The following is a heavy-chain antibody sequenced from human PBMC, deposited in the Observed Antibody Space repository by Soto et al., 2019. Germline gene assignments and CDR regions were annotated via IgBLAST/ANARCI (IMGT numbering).Heavy chain of an antibody. CDR3: ARYFHTYSGPPI. V-gene: IGHV4-38-2*01. CDR1: GYVITSGDY. J-gene: IGHJ4*02. D-gene: IGHD5-12*01. Sequence: PAETLSLTCVVSGYVITSGDYWGWIRQPPGKVLEWTGTVDHSGSTYYDPSLQGRLTISIDTSKNQFSLKLTSVTAADTALYYCARYFHTYSGPPIWGQGTLVTVSS. CDR2: VDHSGST.